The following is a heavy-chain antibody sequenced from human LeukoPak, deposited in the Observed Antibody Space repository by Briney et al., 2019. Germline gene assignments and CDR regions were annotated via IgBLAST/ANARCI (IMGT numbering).Heavy chain of an antibody. D-gene: IGHD6-19*01. Sequence: GGSLRLSCAASGFTFSSFAMSWVRQAPGKGLEWVSTISGGGITTYYADSAKCRFTISRDNSKNTLYLQMNSLTAEDTAVYYCPRQSYASGWNPFDYWGQGILVTVSS. V-gene: IGHV3-23*01. CDR3: PRQSYASGWNPFDY. CDR2: ISGGGITT. CDR1: GFTFSSFA. J-gene: IGHJ4*02.